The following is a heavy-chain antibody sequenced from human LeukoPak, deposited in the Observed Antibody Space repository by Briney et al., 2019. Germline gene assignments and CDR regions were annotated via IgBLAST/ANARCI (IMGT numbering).Heavy chain of an antibody. CDR1: GYTFTSYD. CDR2: MNPNSGNT. CDR3: ARGGSYYDILTGYYPLDAVDI. V-gene: IGHV1-8*01. J-gene: IGHJ3*02. Sequence: GASVKVSCKASGYTFTSYDINWVRQATGQGLEWMGWMNPNSGNTGYAQKFQGRVTMTRNTSISTAYMELSSLRSEDTAVYYCARGGSYYDILTGYYPLDAVDIWGQGTMVTVSS. D-gene: IGHD3-9*01.